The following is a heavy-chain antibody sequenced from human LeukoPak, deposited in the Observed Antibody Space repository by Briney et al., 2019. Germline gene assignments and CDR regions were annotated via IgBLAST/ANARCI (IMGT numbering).Heavy chain of an antibody. CDR3: TRSVRNGHIDY. D-gene: IGHD2-21*01. V-gene: IGHV1-8*01. Sequence: ASLKVSCKASGYTFTSYDINWVRQATGQGLEWMGWMNPNSGNTGYAQKFQGRVTMSRSTSISTAYMELSSLRFEDTAVYYCTRSVRNGHIDYWGQGTLVSVCS. CDR1: GYTFTSYD. CDR2: MNPNSGNT. J-gene: IGHJ4*02.